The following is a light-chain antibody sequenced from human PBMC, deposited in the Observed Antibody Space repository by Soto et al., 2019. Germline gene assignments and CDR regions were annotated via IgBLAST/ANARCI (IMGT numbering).Light chain of an antibody. CDR2: DAS. CDR3: QQYSRYPLT. CDR1: QSIGRL. V-gene: IGKV1-5*01. J-gene: IGKJ4*01. Sequence: DIQMTQSPSTLSASVGDRVTIACRASQSIGRLLAWYQGKPGKAPELLIYDASNLETGVPLRFSGSGSGTEFTLTISSLQPDDFATFCCQQYSRYPLTFGGGTKV.